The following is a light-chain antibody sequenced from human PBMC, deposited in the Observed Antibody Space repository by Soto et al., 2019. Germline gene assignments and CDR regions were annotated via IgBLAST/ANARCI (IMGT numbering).Light chain of an antibody. V-gene: IGLV1-44*01. CDR2: TNN. CDR3: AAWDDSLNGHVV. Sequence: QSVLTQPPSASGTPGQRVTISCSGSSANIGRNTVNWYQQVPGTAPKLLIYTNNQRPSGVPDRFSGSKSGTSASLAISGLQSEDEADYYCAAWDDSLNGHVVFGGGTKLTVL. J-gene: IGLJ2*01. CDR1: SANIGRNT.